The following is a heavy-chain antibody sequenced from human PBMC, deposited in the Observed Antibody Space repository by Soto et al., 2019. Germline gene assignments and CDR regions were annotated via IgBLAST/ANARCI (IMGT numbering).Heavy chain of an antibody. CDR2: ISSSSSYI. V-gene: IGHV3-21*01. CDR1: GFTFSSYS. D-gene: IGHD3-22*01. CDR3: ARTRSGYYSDYFDY. Sequence: GGSLRLSCAASGFTFSSYSMNWVRQAPGKGLEWVSSISSSSSYIYYADSVKGRFTISRDNAKSSLYLQMNSLRAEDTAVYYCARTRSGYYSDYFDYWGQGTLVTVSS. J-gene: IGHJ4*02.